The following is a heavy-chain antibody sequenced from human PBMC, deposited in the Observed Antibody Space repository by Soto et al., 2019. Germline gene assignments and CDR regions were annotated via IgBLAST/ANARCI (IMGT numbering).Heavy chain of an antibody. Sequence: SVKVSCKASGGTFSSYAISWVRQAPGQGLEWMGGIIPIFGTANYAQKFQGRVTITADESTNTAYMELSSLRSEDTAVYYCARPTMMVTPGTLYGMDVWGQGTTVTVSS. J-gene: IGHJ6*02. CDR1: GGTFSSYA. CDR3: ARPTMMVTPGTLYGMDV. V-gene: IGHV1-69*13. CDR2: IIPIFGTA. D-gene: IGHD3-22*01.